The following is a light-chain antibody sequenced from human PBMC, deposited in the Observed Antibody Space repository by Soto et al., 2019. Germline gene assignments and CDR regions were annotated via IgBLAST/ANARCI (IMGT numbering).Light chain of an antibody. CDR1: HTIATY. CDR2: GAS. V-gene: IGKV1-39*01. J-gene: IGKJ3*01. CDR3: QQLNSYPPFT. Sequence: IQMTQSPSSLSASVGDGVTLTCRASHTIATYLNWYQQKPGQVPEVLIYGASRLHVGVPSRFTGSGYGTDFTLTINNLQPEDFATYYCQQLNSYPPFTFGPGTKVDIK.